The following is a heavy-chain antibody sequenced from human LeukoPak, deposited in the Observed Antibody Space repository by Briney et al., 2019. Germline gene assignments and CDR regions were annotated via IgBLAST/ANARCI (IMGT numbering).Heavy chain of an antibody. J-gene: IGHJ6*02. D-gene: IGHD2-15*01. CDR2: ISSSSSTI. Sequence: GGSLRLSCAASGFTFSSYSMNWVRQAPGKGLEWVSYISSSSSTIYYADSVKGRFTISRDNAKNSLYLQMNSLRDEGTVVYYCARVGRGSYGLDVWGQGTAVTVSS. CDR1: GFTFSSYS. CDR3: ARVGRGSYGLDV. V-gene: IGHV3-48*02.